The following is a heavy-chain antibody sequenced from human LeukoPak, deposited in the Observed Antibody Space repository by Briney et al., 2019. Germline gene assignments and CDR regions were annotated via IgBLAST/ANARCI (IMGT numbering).Heavy chain of an antibody. J-gene: IGHJ4*02. CDR3: ARYVVASACFDS. Sequence: GGSLRLSCAASGFTLSGYWMHWVRQAPGEGLGWVSRMNSDGTVTTYAESVRGRFTISRDNARNTLYLQMSSLRAEDTAVYYCARYVVASACFDSWGQGTPVTVSS. CDR2: MNSDGTVT. V-gene: IGHV3-74*01. CDR1: GFTLSGYW. D-gene: IGHD2-21*01.